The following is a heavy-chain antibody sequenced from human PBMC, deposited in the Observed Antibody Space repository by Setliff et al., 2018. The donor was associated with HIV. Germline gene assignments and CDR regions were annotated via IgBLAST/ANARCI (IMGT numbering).Heavy chain of an antibody. CDR2: ISSSSSYI. D-gene: IGHD1-1*01. CDR1: GFTFSNYN. J-gene: IGHJ3*01. Sequence: PGGSLRLSCAASGFTFSNYNMNWVRQAPGKGLEWVSSISSSSSYIYYTDSVKGRFTISRDNSKNTLYLQMNSLRAEDTAIYYCAKPTSGMYPRSFDLWGQGTMVTVSS. CDR3: AKPTSGMYPRSFDL. V-gene: IGHV3-21*04.